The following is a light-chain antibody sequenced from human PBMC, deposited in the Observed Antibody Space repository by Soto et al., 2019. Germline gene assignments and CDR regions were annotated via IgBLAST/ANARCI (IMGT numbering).Light chain of an antibody. CDR3: AAWDDSLNGYV. CDR1: SSNIGSNT. Sequence: QSVLTQPPSASGTPGQRGTSSCSGSSSNIGSNTVNLYQQLPGTAPKLLIYSNNQRPSGVPDRFSGSKSGTSASLAISGLQSEDEADYYCAAWDDSLNGYVFGTGTKVTVL. J-gene: IGLJ1*01. V-gene: IGLV1-44*01. CDR2: SNN.